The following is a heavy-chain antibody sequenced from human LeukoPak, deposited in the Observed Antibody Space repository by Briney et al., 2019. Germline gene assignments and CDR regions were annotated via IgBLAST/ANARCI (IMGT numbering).Heavy chain of an antibody. Sequence: SQTLSLTCAISGDSFSSDSAAWNWIRQSPSRGLEWLGRTYYRAKWYNDYAVSVKSRITINPDTSKNQFSLQLNSVTPDDTAVYYCARVRRVAVTPYYFDYWGQGTLVTVSS. V-gene: IGHV6-1*01. J-gene: IGHJ4*02. CDR2: TYYRAKWYN. CDR3: ARVRRVAVTPYYFDY. CDR1: GDSFSSDSAA. D-gene: IGHD5-24*01.